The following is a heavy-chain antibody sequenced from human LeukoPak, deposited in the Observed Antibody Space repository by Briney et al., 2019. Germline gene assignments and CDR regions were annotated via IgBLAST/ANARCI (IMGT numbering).Heavy chain of an antibody. J-gene: IGHJ4*02. CDR1: GFTFSSYG. V-gene: IGHV3-33*01. CDR2: IWYDGSNK. D-gene: IGHD6-19*01. CDR3: ARDRERIAVAGIPLDY. Sequence: GGSLRLSCAASGFTFSSYGMHWVRQAPGKGLEWVAVIWYDGSNKYYADSVKGRFTISRDNPKNTLYLQMNSLRAEDTAAYYCARDRERIAVAGIPLDYWGQGTLVTVSS.